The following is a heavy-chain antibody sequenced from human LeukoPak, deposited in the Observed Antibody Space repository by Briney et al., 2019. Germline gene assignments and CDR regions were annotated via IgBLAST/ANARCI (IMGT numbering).Heavy chain of an antibody. Sequence: ASVKVSCKASGYTFTSYYMHWVRQAPGQGLEWMGIINPSGGSTSYAQKFQGRVTMTRDMSTSTVYMELSSLRSEDTAVYYCARDTAVTKFDYWGQGTLVTVSS. CDR3: ARDTAVTKFDY. J-gene: IGHJ4*02. D-gene: IGHD5-18*01. CDR1: GYTFTSYY. CDR2: INPSGGST. V-gene: IGHV1-46*01.